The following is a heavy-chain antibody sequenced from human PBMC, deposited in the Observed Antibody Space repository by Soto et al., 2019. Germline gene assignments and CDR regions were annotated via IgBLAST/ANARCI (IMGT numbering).Heavy chain of an antibody. CDR2: IGTAGDT. J-gene: IGHJ4*02. V-gene: IGHV3-13*01. Sequence: GGSLRLSCAASGFTFSSYDMHWVRQATGKGLEWVSAIGTAGDTYYPGSVKGRFTISRENAKNSLYLQMNSLRAEDTAVYYCARAYSIVGEYYFDYWGQGTLVTVSS. D-gene: IGHD3-3*02. CDR1: GFTFSSYD. CDR3: ARAYSIVGEYYFDY.